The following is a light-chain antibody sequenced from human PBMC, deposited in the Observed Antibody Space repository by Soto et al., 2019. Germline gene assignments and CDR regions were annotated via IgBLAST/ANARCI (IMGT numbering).Light chain of an antibody. CDR3: QHRSNWLA. CDR1: QSVSSSY. V-gene: IGKV3D-20*02. J-gene: IGKJ4*01. Sequence: ETVLTQSPGTLSLSPGERATLSCRASQSVSSSYLAWYQHKPGQAPRFLIYGASTRATGIPDRFSGSGSGTDFTLTISRLEPEDFAVYYCQHRSNWLAFGGGTKVDI. CDR2: GAS.